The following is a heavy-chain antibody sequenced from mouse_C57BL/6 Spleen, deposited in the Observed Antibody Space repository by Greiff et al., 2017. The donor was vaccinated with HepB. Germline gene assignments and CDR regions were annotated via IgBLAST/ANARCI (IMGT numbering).Heavy chain of an antibody. CDR1: GYAFSSSW. D-gene: IGHD1-1*01. J-gene: IGHJ2*01. Sequence: QVKLQQSGPELVKPGASVKISCKASGYAFSSSWMNWVKQRHGKGLEWIGRIYPGDGDTNYNGKFKGKATLTADKSSSTAYMQLTRLTSEDSAVYICARSLYGSSYLDYWGQGTTLTVSS. CDR3: ARSLYGSSYLDY. CDR2: IYPGDGDT. V-gene: IGHV1-82*01.